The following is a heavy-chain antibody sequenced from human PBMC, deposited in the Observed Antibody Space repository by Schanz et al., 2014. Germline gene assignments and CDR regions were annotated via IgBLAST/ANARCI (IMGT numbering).Heavy chain of an antibody. CDR3: ARRPVGYGSGIWDV. Sequence: EVQLVESGGGLVQPGGSLRLSCAASGFSIRNHDMHWVRQATGAGLEWVSAIGTAGDTFYLDSVKGRFTISRENAKNSLFLQMNSLRVEDTAVYYCARRPVGYGSGIWDVWGRGTSVTVSS. CDR1: GFSIRNHD. V-gene: IGHV3-13*04. J-gene: IGHJ6*02. CDR2: IGTAGDT. D-gene: IGHD3-10*01.